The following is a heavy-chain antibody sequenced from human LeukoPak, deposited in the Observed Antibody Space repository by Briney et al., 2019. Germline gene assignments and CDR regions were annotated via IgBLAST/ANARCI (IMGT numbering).Heavy chain of an antibody. Sequence: GGSLRLSCAASGFTFSSYGMHWVRQAPGRGLEWVAVIWYDGSNKYYADSVKGRFTISRDNSKNTLYLQMNSLRAEDTAVYYCARELISTTWRGNRSYFDLWGRGTLVTVSS. J-gene: IGHJ2*01. CDR2: IWYDGSNK. D-gene: IGHD1-1*01. CDR1: GFTFSSYG. CDR3: ARELISTTWRGNRSYFDL. V-gene: IGHV3-33*01.